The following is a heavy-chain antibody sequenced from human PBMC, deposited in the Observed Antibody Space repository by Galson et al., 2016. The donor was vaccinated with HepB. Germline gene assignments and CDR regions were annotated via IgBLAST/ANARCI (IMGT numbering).Heavy chain of an antibody. V-gene: IGHV3-23*01. CDR1: GFTFSSYA. CDR2: ISGSGGST. J-gene: IGHJ4*02. CDR3: AKDLPYYYGSSDKPKGDY. Sequence: SLRLSCAASGFTFSSYAMSWVRQAPGKGLEWVSAISGSGGSTYYADSVKGRFTISRDNSKNTLYLQMNSLRAEDTAVYYCAKDLPYYYGSSDKPKGDYWGQGTLVTVSS. D-gene: IGHD3-22*01.